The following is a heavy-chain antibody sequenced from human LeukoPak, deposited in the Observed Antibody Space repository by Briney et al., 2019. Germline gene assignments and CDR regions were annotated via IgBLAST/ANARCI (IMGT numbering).Heavy chain of an antibody. D-gene: IGHD5/OR15-5a*01. V-gene: IGHV4-31*03. CDR3: ARGLARKDAFDI. CDR1: GGSISSGGYY. Sequence: SETLSLTCTVSGGSISSGGYYWSWIRQHPGKGLEWIGYIYYSGSTYYNPPLKSRVTISVDTSKNQFSLKLSSVTAADTAVYYCARGLARKDAFDIWGQGTMVTVSS. J-gene: IGHJ3*02. CDR2: IYYSGST.